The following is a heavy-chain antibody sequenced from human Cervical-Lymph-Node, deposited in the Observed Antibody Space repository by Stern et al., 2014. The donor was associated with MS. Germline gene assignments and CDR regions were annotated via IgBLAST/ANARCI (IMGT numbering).Heavy chain of an antibody. V-gene: IGHV3-30*03. J-gene: IGHJ4*02. D-gene: IGHD5-18*01. CDR3: ARDYEDTSMGFDH. CDR2: ISSDGNHK. Sequence: VQLVESGGDVVQPGASLRLSCAASGFTFTSFVIHWVRQAPGQGLEWVTVISSDGNHKYYAASVKGRFTISRDNSKNTVHLQMNSVTPDDTAIYYCARDYEDTSMGFDHWGQGTLVTVSS. CDR1: GFTFTSFV.